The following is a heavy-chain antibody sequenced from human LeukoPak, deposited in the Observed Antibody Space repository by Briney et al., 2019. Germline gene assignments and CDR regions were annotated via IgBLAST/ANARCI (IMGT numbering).Heavy chain of an antibody. V-gene: IGHV4-61*02. CDR2: IYASGSA. D-gene: IGHD3-10*01. CDR1: GGSITSGTYY. Sequence: SQTLSLTCTVSGGSITSGTYYWSWIRQPAGRGLEWIGRIYASGSANYNPSLKSRVTISVDTSKKQFALKQNYVTAADTALYYCARDRGVRDNYSYYYYMDVWGKGTTVTVSS. CDR3: ARDRGVRDNYSYYYYMDV. J-gene: IGHJ6*03.